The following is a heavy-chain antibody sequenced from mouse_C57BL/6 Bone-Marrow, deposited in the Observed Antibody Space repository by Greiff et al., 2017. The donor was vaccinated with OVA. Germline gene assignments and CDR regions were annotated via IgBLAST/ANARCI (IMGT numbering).Heavy chain of an antibody. Sequence: EVQLQESGGGLVQPGGSLKLSCAASGFTFSDYYMYWVRQTPEKRLEWVAYISNGGGSTYYPDTVKGRFTISRDNAKNTLYLQMSRLKSEDTAMYYCASLFYYYAMDYWGQGTSVTVSS. V-gene: IGHV5-12*01. CDR3: ASLFYYYAMDY. CDR1: GFTFSDYY. J-gene: IGHJ4*01. CDR2: ISNGGGST.